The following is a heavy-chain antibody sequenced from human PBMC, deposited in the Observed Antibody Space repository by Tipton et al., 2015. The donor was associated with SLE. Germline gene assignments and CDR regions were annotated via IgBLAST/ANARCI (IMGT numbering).Heavy chain of an antibody. CDR2: IHYSGDT. CDR1: GGSISTNTYF. D-gene: IGHD6-19*01. J-gene: IGHJ5*02. CDR3: ARGGDSSGFGWFDP. V-gene: IGHV4-39*07. Sequence: TLSLTCTVSGGSISTNTYFWGWIRQPPGKGLEWIGNIHYSGDTYYNPSLRSRVTISVDTSKNQFSLKLSSVTAADTAVYYCARGGDSSGFGWFDPWGQGTLVTVSS.